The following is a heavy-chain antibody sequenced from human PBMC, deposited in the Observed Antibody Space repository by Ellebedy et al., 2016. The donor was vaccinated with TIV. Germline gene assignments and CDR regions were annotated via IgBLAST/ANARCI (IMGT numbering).Heavy chain of an antibody. CDR2: IDFGGSGT. CDR3: ARYNWNSGHY. V-gene: IGHV3-NL1*01. Sequence: GGSLRLSCAASGFTFSSYAMHWVRQAPGKGLEWVSGIDFGGSGTFYADSVKGRFTISKDISKNTVFLQMNNLAAEDTAMYYCARYNWNSGHYWGQGTLITVSS. J-gene: IGHJ4*01. D-gene: IGHD1-20*01. CDR1: GFTFSSYA.